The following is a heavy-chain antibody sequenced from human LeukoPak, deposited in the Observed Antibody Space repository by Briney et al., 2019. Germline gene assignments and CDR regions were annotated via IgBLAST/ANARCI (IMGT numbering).Heavy chain of an antibody. D-gene: IGHD4-17*01. CDR1: GGSISSYY. Sequence: PSETLSLTCTVSGGSISSYYWSWIRQPAGKGVEWIGYVYYSGNTNYNPSLKSRVTISLDMSKNQFSLKMTSVTAADTAVYYCARRTPVTPNSFDSWGQGTLVTVSS. CDR3: ARRTPVTPNSFDS. J-gene: IGHJ5*01. V-gene: IGHV4-59*08. CDR2: VYYSGNT.